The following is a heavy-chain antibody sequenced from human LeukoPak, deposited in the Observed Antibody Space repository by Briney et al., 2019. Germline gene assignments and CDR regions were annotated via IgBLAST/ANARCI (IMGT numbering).Heavy chain of an antibody. J-gene: IGHJ4*02. V-gene: IGHV4-34*01. D-gene: IGHD6-19*01. Sequence: KTSETLSLTCAVYGGSFSGYYWSWIRQPPGKGLEWIGEINHSGSTNYNPSLKSRVTISVDTSKNQFSLKLSSVTAADTAVYYCARSSSGRFDYWGQGTLVTVSS. CDR1: GGSFSGYY. CDR2: INHSGST. CDR3: ARSSSGRFDY.